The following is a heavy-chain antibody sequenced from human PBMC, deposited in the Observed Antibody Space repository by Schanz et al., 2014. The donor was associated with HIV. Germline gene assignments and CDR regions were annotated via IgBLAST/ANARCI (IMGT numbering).Heavy chain of an antibody. Sequence: QVQLVQSGAEVKKPGASVKVSCKAPGHPFTGYYIHWVRQAPGQGLEWMGWISPYNGDRKYDRKIQGRVTLTTDTSTNTAYMELRSLRSDDTAVYYCARGQDWPGPQLDHWGHGTLVIVSS. J-gene: IGHJ5*02. D-gene: IGHD3-9*01. CDR2: ISPYNGDR. CDR3: ARGQDWPGPQLDH. CDR1: GHPFTGYY. V-gene: IGHV1-18*04.